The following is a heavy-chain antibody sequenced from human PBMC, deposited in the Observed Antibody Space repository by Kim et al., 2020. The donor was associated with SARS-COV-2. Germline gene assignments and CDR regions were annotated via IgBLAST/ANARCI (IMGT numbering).Heavy chain of an antibody. CDR1: GFTFSDAW. CDR3: ITSGRVTRVVVVNMSDY. CDR2: TKSKTDGGTI. V-gene: IGHV3-15*01. D-gene: IGHD3-22*01. J-gene: IGHJ4*02. Sequence: GGSLRLSCVASGFTFSDAWMTWVRLAPGKGLEWVGRTKSKTDGGTIEYAAPVKGRFIISRDDSKNTLYLQMNSLKTEDTAVYYCITSGRVTRVVVVNMSDYWGQGTLVTVPP.